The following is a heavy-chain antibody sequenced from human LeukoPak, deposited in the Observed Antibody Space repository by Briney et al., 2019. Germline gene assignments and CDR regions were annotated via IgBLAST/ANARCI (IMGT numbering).Heavy chain of an antibody. V-gene: IGHV4-4*07. D-gene: IGHD1-7*01. Sequence: KPSETLFLTCTVSGGSLSSYYWSWIRQPAGKGLEWVGRIYTSGSTNYNPSLKSRVTMSVDTSKNQFSLKLSSVTAADTAVYYCARDRGNWNYPLDYWGQGTLVTVSS. J-gene: IGHJ4*02. CDR1: GGSLSSYY. CDR3: ARDRGNWNYPLDY. CDR2: IYTSGST.